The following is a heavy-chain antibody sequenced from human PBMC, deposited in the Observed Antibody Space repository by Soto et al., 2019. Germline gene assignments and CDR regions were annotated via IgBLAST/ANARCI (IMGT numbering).Heavy chain of an antibody. Sequence: SETLSLSSNVSGGSISDYYWTWLRQAPEKGREWSGYMYYNGNINYKTSLRSRVRIPIVTNNNQCSLPMKSVTAADTAVYYCASAGNWFDPWGQAVLVTVSS. CDR1: GGSISDYY. CDR3: ASAGNWFDP. V-gene: IGHV4-59*01. J-gene: IGHJ5*02. CDR2: MYYNGNI.